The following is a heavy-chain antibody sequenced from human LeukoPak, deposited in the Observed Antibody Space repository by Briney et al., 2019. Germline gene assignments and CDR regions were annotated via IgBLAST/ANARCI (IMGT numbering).Heavy chain of an antibody. Sequence: SETLSLTCTVSGGSISGYYWRWIRQPPGKGLEWIGYIYHSGSPNSNPPLMTRVTISLDTSKNQCSLKLCSVTAPETAVYYCARGPTNGDYSECVFDSWGQGTMVTASP. CDR3: ARGPTNGDYSECVFDS. J-gene: IGHJ3*02. V-gene: IGHV4-59*01. CDR1: GGSISGYY. CDR2: IYHSGSP. D-gene: IGHD4-17*01.